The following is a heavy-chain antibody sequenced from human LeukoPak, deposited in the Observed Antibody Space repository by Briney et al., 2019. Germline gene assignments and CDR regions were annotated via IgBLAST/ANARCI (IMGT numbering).Heavy chain of an antibody. J-gene: IGHJ4*02. D-gene: IGHD3-10*01. CDR3: ARWVHYGSGEFDY. V-gene: IGHV1-8*01. CDR2: MNPNSGNT. CDR1: GYTFTSYD. Sequence: VASVKASCKASGYTFTSYDINWVRQATGQGLEWMGWMNPNSGNTGYAQKFQGRVTMTRNTSISTAYMELSSLRSEDTAVYYCARWVHYGSGEFDYWGQGTLVTVSS.